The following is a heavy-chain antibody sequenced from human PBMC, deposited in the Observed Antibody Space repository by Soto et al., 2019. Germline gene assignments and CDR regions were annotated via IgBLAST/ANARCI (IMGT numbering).Heavy chain of an antibody. V-gene: IGHV3-30-3*01. J-gene: IGHJ4*02. D-gene: IGHD3-22*01. CDR3: ARGGQAYYYDSSGYYY. CDR1: GFTFSSYA. CDR2: ISYDGSNK. Sequence: QVQLVESGGGVVQPGRSLRLSCAASGFTFSSYAMHWVRQAPGKGLAWVAVISYDGSNKYYADSVKGRFTISRDNSKNTLYLQMNSLRAEDTAVYYCARGGQAYYYDSSGYYYWGQGTLVTVSS.